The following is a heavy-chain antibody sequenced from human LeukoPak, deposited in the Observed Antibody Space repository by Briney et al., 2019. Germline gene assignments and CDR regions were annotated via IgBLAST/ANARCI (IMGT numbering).Heavy chain of an antibody. J-gene: IGHJ4*02. CDR2: ISAYNGNT. CDR1: GYTFTSYG. Sequence: GASVKVSCKASGYTFTSYGISWVRQAPGQGLEWMGWISAYNGNTNYAQKLQGRVTMTTDTSTSTAYMELRSLRSDDTAVYYCARVSGLHTVKQFDYWGQGTLVTVSS. V-gene: IGHV1-18*01. D-gene: IGHD4-11*01. CDR3: ARVSGLHTVKQFDY.